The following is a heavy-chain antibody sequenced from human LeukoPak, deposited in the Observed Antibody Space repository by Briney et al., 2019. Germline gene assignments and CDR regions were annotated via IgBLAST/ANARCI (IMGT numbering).Heavy chain of an antibody. J-gene: IGHJ4*02. CDR3: AKGPTVVPTLFDY. Sequence: PGGSLRLSCTVSGFTVSSNSMSWVRQAPGKGLEWVSAISGSGGSTYYADSVKGRFTISRDNSKNTLYLQMNSLRAEDTAVYYCAKGPTVVPTLFDYWGQGTLVTVSS. CDR1: GFTVSSNS. CDR2: ISGSGGST. V-gene: IGHV3-23*01. D-gene: IGHD4-17*01.